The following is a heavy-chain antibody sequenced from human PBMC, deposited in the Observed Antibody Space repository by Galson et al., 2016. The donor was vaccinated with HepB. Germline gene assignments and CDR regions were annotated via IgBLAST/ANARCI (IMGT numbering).Heavy chain of an antibody. D-gene: IGHD2-2*01. Sequence: SVKVSCKASGGTFSSYSISWVRQAPGQGLEWMGGIIPISGTANYAQKFQGRVTIIADESTSTAYMGLSSLRSEDTAVYYCARGKKDIVVEPPRNYYYYYGMDVWGQGTTVTVSS. CDR1: GGTFSSYS. CDR3: ARGKKDIVVEPPRNYYYYYGMDV. V-gene: IGHV1-69*13. CDR2: IIPISGTA. J-gene: IGHJ6*02.